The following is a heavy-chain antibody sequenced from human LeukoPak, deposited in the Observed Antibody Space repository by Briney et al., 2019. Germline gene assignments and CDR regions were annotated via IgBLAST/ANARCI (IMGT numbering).Heavy chain of an antibody. CDR3: ARVAPNRRYCSGGTCLNSFDY. V-gene: IGHV1-18*01. CDR1: GGTFSSYA. CDR2: ISAYNGHT. Sequence: ASVKVSCKASGGTFSSYAISWVRQAPGQGLEWMGWISAYNGHTNYAQRLQGRVTMTTDTSTSTAYMELRSPRSDDTAVYYCARVAPNRRYCSGGTCLNSFDYWGQGTLVTVSS. J-gene: IGHJ4*02. D-gene: IGHD2-15*01.